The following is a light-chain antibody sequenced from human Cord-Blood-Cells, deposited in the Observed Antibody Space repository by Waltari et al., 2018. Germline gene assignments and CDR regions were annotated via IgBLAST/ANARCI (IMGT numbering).Light chain of an antibody. J-gene: IGKJ5*01. CDR3: QQYDNLPG. CDR1: QDISNY. Sequence: DIQMTQSPSSLSASVGDRVTITCQASQDISNYLNWYQQKPGKAPKLLIYDASNLETGVPSRFSGSGSGTDFTFTISSLQPEDIATYYCQQYDNLPGFGQGTRLEIE. CDR2: DAS. V-gene: IGKV1-33*01.